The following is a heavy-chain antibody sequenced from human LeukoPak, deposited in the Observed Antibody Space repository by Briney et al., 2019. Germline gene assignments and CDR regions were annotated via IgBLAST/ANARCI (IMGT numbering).Heavy chain of an antibody. V-gene: IGHV7-4-1*02. CDR1: GGTFSSYA. CDR3: AAPRYYYDSSGSDDAFDI. J-gene: IGHJ3*02. D-gene: IGHD3-22*01. CDR2: INTNTGNP. Sequence: ASVKVSCKASGGTFSSYAISWVRQAPGQGLEWMGWINTNTGNPTYAQGFTGRFVFSLDTSVSTAYLQISSLKAEDTAVYYCAAPRYYYDSSGSDDAFDIWGQGTMVTVSS.